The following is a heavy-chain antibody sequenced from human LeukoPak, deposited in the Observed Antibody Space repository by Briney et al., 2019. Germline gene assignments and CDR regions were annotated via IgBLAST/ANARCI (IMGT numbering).Heavy chain of an antibody. CDR3: AKPISGGLAVTADWFHP. J-gene: IGHJ5*01. CDR1: GFAFSVYA. Sequence: GGSLRLSCTASGFAFSVYAMSWLRQPPGKGLEWVSTINANSGTTSYAASVRGRFTISRDNSKNTLYLQLNRLRADDTATYYCAKPISGGLAVTADWFHPWGQGTLVVVSS. V-gene: IGHV3-23*01. D-gene: IGHD6-19*01. CDR2: INANSGTT.